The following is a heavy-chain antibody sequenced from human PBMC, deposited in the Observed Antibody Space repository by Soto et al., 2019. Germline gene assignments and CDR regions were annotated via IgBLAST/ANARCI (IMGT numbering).Heavy chain of an antibody. V-gene: IGHV4-31*03. J-gene: IGHJ4*02. CDR3: AREMNYYDTSGDSYFDY. CDR1: GGSISSGTYH. CDR2: IYYSGST. D-gene: IGHD3-22*01. Sequence: QVQLQESGPGLVKPSQTLSLTCTVSGGSISSGTYHWTWIRQHPEKGLEWIGYIYYSGSTYYNPSLKSRVTISADTSKNQFSLRLSSVTAADTAVYYCAREMNYYDTSGDSYFDYWGQGTLVTVSS.